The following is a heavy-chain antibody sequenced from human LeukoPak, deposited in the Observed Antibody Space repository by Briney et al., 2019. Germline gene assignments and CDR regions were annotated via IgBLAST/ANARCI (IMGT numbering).Heavy chain of an antibody. CDR1: GYSISSGYY. D-gene: IGHD5-12*01. J-gene: IGHJ4*02. Sequence: SETLSLTGAVSGYSISSGYYWGWIRQPPGKGLEWIGSIYHSGSTYYNPSLKSRVTISVDTSKNQFSLKLRSVTAADTAVYYCARSGGLRDYFDYWGQGTLVTVSS. CDR2: IYHSGST. V-gene: IGHV4-38-2*01. CDR3: ARSGGLRDYFDY.